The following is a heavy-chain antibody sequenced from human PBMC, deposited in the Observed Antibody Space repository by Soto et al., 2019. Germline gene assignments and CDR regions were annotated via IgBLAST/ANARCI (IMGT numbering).Heavy chain of an antibody. D-gene: IGHD3-10*01. J-gene: IGHJ3*01. V-gene: IGHV3-11*01. CDR3: ATILVRGVPGAFDF. CDR1: GVTFSDYY. Sequence: ESGGGLVKPGGSLRLSCVASGVTFSDYYMSWIRQAPGKGLEWLSYVSSSGNTIYYADSVKGRFTISRDNAKNSLFLQMNSLRAEDTAVYYCATILVRGVPGAFDFWGRGTMVTVSS. CDR2: VSSSGNTI.